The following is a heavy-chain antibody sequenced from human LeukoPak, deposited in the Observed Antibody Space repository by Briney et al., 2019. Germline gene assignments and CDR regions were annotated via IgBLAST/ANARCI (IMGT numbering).Heavy chain of an antibody. CDR1: GGSISSGSYY. D-gene: IGHD2-2*01. V-gene: IGHV4-61*02. J-gene: IGHJ4*02. Sequence: SETLSLTCTVSGGSISSGSYYWSWIRQPAGKGLEWIGRIYTSGSTNYNPSLKSRVTISVDTSKNQFSLKLSSVTAADTAVYYCARGLRDFPAFDSWGQGTLVTVSS. CDR3: ARGLRDFPAFDS. CDR2: IYTSGST.